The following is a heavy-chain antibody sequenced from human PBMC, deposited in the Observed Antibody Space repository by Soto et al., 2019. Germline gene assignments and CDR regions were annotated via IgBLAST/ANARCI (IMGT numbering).Heavy chain of an antibody. CDR3: AREGCGGCLRGYSYGYYYYGMDV. Sequence: PGGSLRLSCAASGFTFSSYAMHWVRQAPGKGLEWVAVISYDGSNKYYADSVKGRFTISRDNSKNTLYLQMNSLRAEDTAVYYCAREGCGGCLRGYSYGYYYYGMDVWGQGTTVTVSS. V-gene: IGHV3-30-3*01. CDR2: ISYDGSNK. CDR1: GFTFSSYA. D-gene: IGHD5-18*01. J-gene: IGHJ6*02.